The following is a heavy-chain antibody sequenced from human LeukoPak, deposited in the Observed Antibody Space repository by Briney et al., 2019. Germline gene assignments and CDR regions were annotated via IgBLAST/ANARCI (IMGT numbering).Heavy chain of an antibody. CDR3: TTERGAAGTPDAFDI. CDR2: IKSKTDGGTT. CDR1: GFTFSNAW. J-gene: IGHJ3*02. Sequence: GGSLRLSCAASGFTFSNAWMSWVRQAPWKGLEWVGRIKSKTDGGTTDYAAPVKGRFTISRDDSKNTLYLQMNSLKTEDTAVYYCTTERGAAGTPDAFDIWGQGTMVTVSS. D-gene: IGHD6-13*01. V-gene: IGHV3-15*01.